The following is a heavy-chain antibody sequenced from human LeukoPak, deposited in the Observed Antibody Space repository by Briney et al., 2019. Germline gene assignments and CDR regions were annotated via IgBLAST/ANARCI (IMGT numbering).Heavy chain of an antibody. D-gene: IGHD5-18*01. J-gene: IGHJ4*02. CDR1: GFTFSSYS. CDR2: ISSSSSTI. V-gene: IGHV3-48*01. Sequence: GGSLRLSCAASGFTFSSYSMNWVRQAPGKGLEWVSYISSSSSTIYYADSVKGRFTISRDNSKNTLYLQMNSLRAEDTAVYYCAKDRSGYSYGYSDYWGQGTLVTVSP. CDR3: AKDRSGYSYGYSDY.